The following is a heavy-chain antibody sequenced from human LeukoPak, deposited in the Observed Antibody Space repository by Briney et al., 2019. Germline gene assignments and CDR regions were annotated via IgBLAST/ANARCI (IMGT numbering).Heavy chain of an antibody. V-gene: IGHV3-74*01. CDR2: INSDGSST. D-gene: IGHD2-21*02. CDR1: GFTFSSYE. J-gene: IGHJ4*02. CDR3: AKSYLSVVTAIYFDY. Sequence: GGSLRLSCAASGFTFSSYEMNWVRQAPGKGLVWVSRINSDGSSTDYADSVKGRFTISRDNSKNTLYLQMNSLRAEDTAVYYCAKSYLSVVTAIYFDYWGQGTLVTVSS.